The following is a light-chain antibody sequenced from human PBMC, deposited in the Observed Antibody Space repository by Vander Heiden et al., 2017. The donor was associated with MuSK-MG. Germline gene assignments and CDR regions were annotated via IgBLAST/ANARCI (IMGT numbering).Light chain of an antibody. J-gene: IGKJ1*01. CDR2: GAS. CDR3: QQDGSSPLT. CDR1: QSVSSSY. V-gene: IGKV3-20*01. Sequence: EIVLTQSPGTLSLSPGKRATLSCRASQSVSSSYLAWYQQKPGQAPRLLIYGASSRANGIPDFTLTISRLEPEDFAVYYCQQDGSSPLTFGQGTKVEIK.